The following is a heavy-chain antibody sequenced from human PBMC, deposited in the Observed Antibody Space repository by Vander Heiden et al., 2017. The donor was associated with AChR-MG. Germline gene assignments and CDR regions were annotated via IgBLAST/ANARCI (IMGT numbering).Heavy chain of an antibody. D-gene: IGHD6-6*01. J-gene: IGHJ6*03. CDR2: IWYDGSNK. CDR1: GFTFSSYG. Sequence: QVQLVESGGGVVQPGRSLRLSCAASGFTFSSYGMHWVRQAPGKGLEWVAVIWYDGSNKYYADSVKGRFTISRDNSKNTLYLQMNSLRAEDAAVYYCARDPSIHYYMDVWGKGTTVTVSS. CDR3: ARDPSIHYYMDV. V-gene: IGHV3-33*01.